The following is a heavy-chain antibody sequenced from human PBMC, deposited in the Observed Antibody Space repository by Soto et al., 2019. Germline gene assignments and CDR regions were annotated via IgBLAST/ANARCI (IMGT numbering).Heavy chain of an antibody. Sequence: SGPTLVNPTETLTLTCSVSGFSLTNGRMGVSWIRQPPGKALEWLAHFFSDAERSYSTSMQSRLNMYKDSSGSQVVLTMTNMAPADTTTYYCARMDGDYNYYGLDVWGHGIAVTVSS. CDR2: FFSDAER. J-gene: IGHJ6*02. D-gene: IGHD4-17*01. V-gene: IGHV2-26*01. CDR3: ARMDGDYNYYGLDV. CDR1: GFSLTNGRMG.